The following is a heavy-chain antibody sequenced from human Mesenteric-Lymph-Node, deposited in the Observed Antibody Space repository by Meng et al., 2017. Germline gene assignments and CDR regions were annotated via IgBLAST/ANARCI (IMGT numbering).Heavy chain of an antibody. CDR3: AEGSGSYAVAY. CDR1: GFTFSSYS. J-gene: IGHJ4*02. D-gene: IGHD1-26*01. CDR2: ISSNSYYI. Sequence: EVQLVESGGGLVKPGGSLRLSFAASGFTFSSYSMNWVRQAPGKGLEWVSYISSNSYYISYADSVKGRFTISRDNAKNSVYLQMNSLRAEDTAVYYCAEGSGSYAVAYWGQGTLVTVSS. V-gene: IGHV3-21*01.